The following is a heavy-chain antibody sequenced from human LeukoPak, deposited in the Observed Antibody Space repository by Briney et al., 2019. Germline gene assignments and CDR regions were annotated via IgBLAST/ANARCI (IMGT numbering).Heavy chain of an antibody. Sequence: SETLSLTCTVSGGSISSGSYYWSWIRQPAGKGLEWIGRIYTSGSTNYIPSLKSRVTISVDTSKNQFSLKLSSVTAADTAVYYCARSIGMAYFDYWGQGTLVTVSS. V-gene: IGHV4-61*02. CDR1: GGSISSGSYY. CDR3: ARSIGMAYFDY. D-gene: IGHD5-24*01. J-gene: IGHJ4*02. CDR2: IYTSGST.